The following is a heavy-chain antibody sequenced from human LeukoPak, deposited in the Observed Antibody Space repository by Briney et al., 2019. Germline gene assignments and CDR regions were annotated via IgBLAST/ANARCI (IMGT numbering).Heavy chain of an antibody. Sequence: PGGSLRLSCAASGFTFSSYAMHWVRQAPGKGLEWVAVISYDGSNKYYADSVKGRFTISRDNSKNTLYLQMNSLRAEVTAVYYCARDPVDSYGYTVFDYWGQGTLVTVSS. D-gene: IGHD5-18*01. CDR3: ARDPVDSYGYTVFDY. J-gene: IGHJ4*02. CDR2: ISYDGSNK. V-gene: IGHV3-30-3*01. CDR1: GFTFSSYA.